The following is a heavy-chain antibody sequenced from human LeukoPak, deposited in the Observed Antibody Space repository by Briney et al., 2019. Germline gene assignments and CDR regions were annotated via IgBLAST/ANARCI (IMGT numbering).Heavy chain of an antibody. CDR1: GFTFSSYA. V-gene: IGHV3-23*01. J-gene: IGHJ6*02. CDR2: ISSSGGST. CDR3: ARYKVLSYYYYGMDV. Sequence: GGSLRLSCAASGFTFSSYAMSWVRQAPGKGLEWVSTISSSGGSTYYADSVKGRFTISRDNAKNSLYLQMNSLRAEDTALYYCARYKVLSYYYYGMDVWGQGTTVTVSS. D-gene: IGHD5-12*01.